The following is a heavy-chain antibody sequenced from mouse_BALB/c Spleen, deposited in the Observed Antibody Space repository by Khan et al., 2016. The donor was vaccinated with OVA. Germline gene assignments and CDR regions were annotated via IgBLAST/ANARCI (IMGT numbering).Heavy chain of an antibody. CDR3: TRHGYVAWFTY. Sequence: VQLKQSGPELMKPGASVKISCKASGYSFTTYYIHWMMQSHGKSIEWIGYIDPFSGGTPYNQTFKGKATLTVDKSSSTAYIHLSNLTSEDSAVYYCTRHGYVAWFTYWGQGTLVTVSA. CDR1: GYSFTTYY. CDR2: IDPFSGGT. J-gene: IGHJ3*01. V-gene: IGHV1S135*01. D-gene: IGHD2-2*01.